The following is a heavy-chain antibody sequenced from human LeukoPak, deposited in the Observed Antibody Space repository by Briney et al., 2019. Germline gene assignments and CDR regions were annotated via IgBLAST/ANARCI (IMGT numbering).Heavy chain of an antibody. CDR1: GFTFSSYE. CDR2: ISSSSSYI. J-gene: IGHJ3*02. Sequence: GGSLRLACAASGFTFSSYEMNWVRQAPGKGLEWVSSISSSSSYIYYADSVKGRFTISRDNAKNSLYLQIHSLRAEDTAVYYCARDWYNNSDAFDIWGQGTMVTVSS. D-gene: IGHD4-11*01. V-gene: IGHV3-21*01. CDR3: ARDWYNNSDAFDI.